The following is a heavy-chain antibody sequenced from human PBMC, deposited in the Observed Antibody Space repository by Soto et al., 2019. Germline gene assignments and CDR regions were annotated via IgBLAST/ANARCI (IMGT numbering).Heavy chain of an antibody. CDR3: ASHRGRHGDASSPNWFDP. J-gene: IGHJ5*02. CDR2: IYYSGST. CDR1: GGSISSSSYY. D-gene: IGHD4-17*01. V-gene: IGHV4-39*01. Sequence: QLQLQESGPGLVKPSETLSLTCTVSGGSISSSSYYWGWIRQPPGKGLEWIGRIYYSGSTYYTPSLQSGVTISVDTSKTQCSLKLSSVTAADTAVYYCASHRGRHGDASSPNWFDPWGQGTLVTVSS.